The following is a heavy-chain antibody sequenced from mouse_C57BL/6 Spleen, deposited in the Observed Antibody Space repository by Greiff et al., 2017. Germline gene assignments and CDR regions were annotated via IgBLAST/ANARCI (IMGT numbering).Heavy chain of an antibody. V-gene: IGHV1-55*01. CDR2: IYPGSGST. J-gene: IGHJ2*01. D-gene: IGHD1-1*01. CDR3: ARRLTTVVATAY. Sequence: QVQLQQSGAELVKPGASVKMSCKASGYTFTSYWITWVKQRPGQGLEWIGDIYPGSGSTNYNEKFKSKATLTVDTSSSIAYLQLSSLTSEDSAVYYCARRLTTVVATAYWGQGTTLTVSS. CDR1: GYTFTSYW.